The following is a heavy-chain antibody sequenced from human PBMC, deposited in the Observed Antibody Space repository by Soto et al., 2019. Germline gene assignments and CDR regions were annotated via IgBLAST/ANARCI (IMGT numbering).Heavy chain of an antibody. D-gene: IGHD2-21*02. CDR2: IYWDDDK. Sequence: QITLKESGPTLVKPTQTLTLTCSVSGFSLNTGGLGVGWIRQPPGKALEWLALIYWDDDKRYSPSLRNRLSISKDPSNNQVVFTMTNMDPVDTATYYCIHSRCGGDYLRSCSSHYYYGLGVWGQGTTVTVSS. CDR1: GFSLNTGGLG. V-gene: IGHV2-5*02. J-gene: IGHJ6*02. CDR3: IHSRCGGDYLRSCSSHYYYGLGV.